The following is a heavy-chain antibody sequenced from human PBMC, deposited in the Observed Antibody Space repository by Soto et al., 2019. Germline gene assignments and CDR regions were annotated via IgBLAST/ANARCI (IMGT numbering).Heavy chain of an antibody. V-gene: IGHV1-2*02. J-gene: IGHJ6*02. CDR2: INPKTAAT. D-gene: IGHD1-26*01. CDR1: GYTFSDYF. CDR3: ARIKWGLDYYSGMDV. Sequence: ASVKVSCKASGYTFSDYFIQWLRQAPGQGLEWVAWINPKTAATNYAKKFQDRVTVTSDTSFSTAYLELTRLRPDDTALYYCARIKWGLDYYSGMDVWGQGTAVTVSS.